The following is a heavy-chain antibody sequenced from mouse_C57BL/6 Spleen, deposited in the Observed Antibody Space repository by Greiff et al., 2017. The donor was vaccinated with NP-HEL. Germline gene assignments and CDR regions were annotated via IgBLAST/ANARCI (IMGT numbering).Heavy chain of an antibody. D-gene: IGHD1-3*01. CDR3: AREAPKRDYYFDY. Sequence: QVQLQQSGAELVKPGASVKISCKASGYAFSSYWMNWVKQRPGKGLEWIGQIYPGDGDTNYNGKFKGKATLTADKSSSTAYMQLSSLTSEDSAVYFCAREAPKRDYYFDYWGQGTTLTVSS. V-gene: IGHV1-80*01. CDR1: GYAFSSYW. J-gene: IGHJ2*01. CDR2: IYPGDGDT.